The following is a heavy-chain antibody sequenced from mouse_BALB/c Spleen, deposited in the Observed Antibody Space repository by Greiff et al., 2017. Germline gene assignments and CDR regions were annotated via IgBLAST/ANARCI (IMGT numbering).Heavy chain of an antibody. D-gene: IGHD1-1*01. V-gene: IGHV3-6*02. J-gene: IGHJ4*01. CDR1: GYSITSGYY. Sequence: EVQLVESGPGLVKPSQSLSLTCSVTGYSITSGYYWNWIRQFPGNKLEWMGYISYDGSNNYNPSLKNRISITRDTSKNQFFLKLNSVTTEDTATYYCARDYYGSSYGAMDYWGQGTSVTVAS. CDR3: ARDYYGSSYGAMDY. CDR2: ISYDGSN.